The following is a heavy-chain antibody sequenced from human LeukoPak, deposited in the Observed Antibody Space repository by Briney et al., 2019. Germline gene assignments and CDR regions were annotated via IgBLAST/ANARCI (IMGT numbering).Heavy chain of an antibody. CDR3: ARVPRYYYGMDV. CDR2: INPNSGGT. J-gene: IGHJ6*02. CDR1: GYTFTGYY. Sequence: ASVKVSCKASGYTFTGYYMHWVRQAPGQGLEWMGWINPNSGGTNYAQKFQGRVTMTRDTSISTAYMELGRLRSDDTAVYYCARVPRYYYGMDVWGQGTTVTVSS. V-gene: IGHV1-2*02.